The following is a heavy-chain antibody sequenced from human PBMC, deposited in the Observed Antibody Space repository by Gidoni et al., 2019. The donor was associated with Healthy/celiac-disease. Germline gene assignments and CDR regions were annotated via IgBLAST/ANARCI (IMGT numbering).Heavy chain of an antibody. CDR2: ISWNSGSI. Sequence: EVQLVESGGGLVQPGRSLRLSCAASGFTFDDDAMHWVRQAPGKGLEWVSGISWNSGSIGYADSVKGRFTISRDNAKNSLYLQMNSLRAEDTALYYCAKEGYYYDSSGYYGPNWFDPWGQGTLVTVSS. J-gene: IGHJ5*02. CDR3: AKEGYYYDSSGYYGPNWFDP. V-gene: IGHV3-9*01. D-gene: IGHD3-22*01. CDR1: GFTFDDDA.